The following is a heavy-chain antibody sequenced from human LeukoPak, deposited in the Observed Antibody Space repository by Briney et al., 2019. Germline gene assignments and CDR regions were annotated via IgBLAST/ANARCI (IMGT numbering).Heavy chain of an antibody. D-gene: IGHD3-3*01. J-gene: IGHJ3*02. Sequence: PSETLSLTCAVYGGSFSGYYWSWIRQPPGKGLEWIGEINHSGSTNCNPSLKSRVTISVDTSKNQFSLKLSSVTAADTAVYYCARGRITIFGVVMPSAFDIWGQGTMVTVSS. V-gene: IGHV4-34*01. CDR1: GGSFSGYY. CDR2: INHSGST. CDR3: ARGRITIFGVVMPSAFDI.